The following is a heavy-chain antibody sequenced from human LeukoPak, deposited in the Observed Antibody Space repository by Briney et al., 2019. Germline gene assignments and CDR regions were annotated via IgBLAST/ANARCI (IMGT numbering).Heavy chain of an antibody. J-gene: IGHJ4*02. D-gene: IGHD3-22*01. Sequence: PGGSLRLSCAASGFTFSGSAMHWVRQASGKGREWVGRIRSKANSYATAYAASVKGRFTISRDDSKNTAYLQMNSLRAEDTALYYCARERPRYYYDSSGYYYFGGQGTLVTVSS. CDR3: ARERPRYYYDSSGYYYF. V-gene: IGHV3-73*01. CDR1: GFTFSGSA. CDR2: IRSKANSYAT.